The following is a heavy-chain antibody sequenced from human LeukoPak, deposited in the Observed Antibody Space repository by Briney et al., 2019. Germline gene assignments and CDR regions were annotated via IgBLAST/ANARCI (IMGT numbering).Heavy chain of an antibody. J-gene: IGHJ4*02. CDR1: EFSFSSYW. Sequence: GGSLRLSCVASEFSFSSYWVSWVRQAPGKGLEWVSAFSGGASRTYYADSVKGRFTISRDNSKNTLYLQMNSLRVEDTAVYYCAKKRRPVAGTDLFDYWGQGTLVTVSS. CDR2: FSGGASRT. V-gene: IGHV3-23*01. CDR3: AKKRRPVAGTDLFDY. D-gene: IGHD6-19*01.